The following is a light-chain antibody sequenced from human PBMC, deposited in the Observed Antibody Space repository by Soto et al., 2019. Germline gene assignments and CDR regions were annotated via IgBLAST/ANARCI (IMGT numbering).Light chain of an antibody. CDR3: QQTYTRPRYT. CDR2: AAS. Sequence: DVQMTQSPSFLSASLGDRITITCRASQPIRGDVNWSQQKPGRAPKLLIRAASNLQTGVPARFSGSGSGTQFTLTISRLRPEDCATYFCQQTYTRPRYTFGQGTHLEI. V-gene: IGKV1-39*01. J-gene: IGKJ2*01. CDR1: QPIRGD.